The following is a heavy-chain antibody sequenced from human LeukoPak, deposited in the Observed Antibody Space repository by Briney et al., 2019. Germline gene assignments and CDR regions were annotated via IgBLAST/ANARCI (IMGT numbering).Heavy chain of an antibody. J-gene: IGHJ5*02. V-gene: IGHV3-21*01. CDR2: ISGSSSYI. Sequence: PGGSLRLSCAASGFTFRSYEMNWVRQAPGKGLEWVSSISGSSSYIYYADSVKGRFTISRDNAKNSLYLQMNSLRAEDTAVYYCARDVYYYDSSGFDPWGQGTLVTVSS. CDR3: ARDVYYYDSSGFDP. CDR1: GFTFRSYE. D-gene: IGHD3-22*01.